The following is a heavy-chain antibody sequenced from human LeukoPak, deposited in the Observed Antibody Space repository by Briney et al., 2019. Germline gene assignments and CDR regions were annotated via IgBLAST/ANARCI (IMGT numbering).Heavy chain of an antibody. CDR3: ARVRPGSSGSYYRTS. CDR1: GFPFSDFH. D-gene: IGHD3-22*01. J-gene: IGHJ4*02. CDR2: ITSGGGFK. Sequence: PGGSLRLSCVGAGFPFSDFHMSWVRQAPGKGLGWVSYITSGGGFKYYADSVKGRFSISRDDSKNSVFLQMNSLRVEDTAVYYCARVRPGSSGSYYRTSWGQGTLVTVSS. V-gene: IGHV3-11*04.